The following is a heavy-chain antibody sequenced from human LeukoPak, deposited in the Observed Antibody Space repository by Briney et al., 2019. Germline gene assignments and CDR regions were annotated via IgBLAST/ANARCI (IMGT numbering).Heavy chain of an antibody. V-gene: IGHV4-34*01. CDR1: GESFSGYY. CDR3: AARGYSMYYFDY. CDR2: INHSGST. J-gene: IGHJ4*02. D-gene: IGHD5-18*01. Sequence: PSETLSLTCAVYGESFSGYYWSWIRQPPGKGLEWIGEINHSGSTNYNPSLKSRVTISVDTSKNQFSLKLSSVTAADTAVYYCAARGYSMYYFDYWGQGTLVTVSS.